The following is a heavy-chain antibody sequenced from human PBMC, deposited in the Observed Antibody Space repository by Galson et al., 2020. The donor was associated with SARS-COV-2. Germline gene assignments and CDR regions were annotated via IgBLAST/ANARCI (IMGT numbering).Heavy chain of an antibody. V-gene: IGHV3-33*01. CDR2: IWYDGSNK. D-gene: IGHD3-3*01. J-gene: IGHJ6*02. Sequence: GGSLRLSCAASGFTFSSYGMHWVRQAPGKGLEWVAVIWYDGSNKYYADSVKGRFTISRDNSKNTLYLQMNSLRAEDTAVYYCARGGITIFGVVISFSGVEDYGMDVWGQGTTVTVSS. CDR3: ARGGITIFGVVISFSGVEDYGMDV. CDR1: GFTFSSYG.